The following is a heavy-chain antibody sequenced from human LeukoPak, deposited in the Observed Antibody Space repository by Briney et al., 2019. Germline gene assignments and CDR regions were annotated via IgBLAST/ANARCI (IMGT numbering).Heavy chain of an antibody. CDR1: GFTFSPYG. Sequence: GGSLRLSRAASGFTFSPYGMHWVRQAPGKGLEWVAVIWFDGSNKYYADSVKGRFTISRDNSKITLYLQMNSLRAEDMAVYYCAKERAPYYYGSGSYSYFDYWGQGTLVTVSS. CDR3: AKERAPYYYGSGSYSYFDY. J-gene: IGHJ4*02. CDR2: IWFDGSNK. V-gene: IGHV3-33*06. D-gene: IGHD3-10*01.